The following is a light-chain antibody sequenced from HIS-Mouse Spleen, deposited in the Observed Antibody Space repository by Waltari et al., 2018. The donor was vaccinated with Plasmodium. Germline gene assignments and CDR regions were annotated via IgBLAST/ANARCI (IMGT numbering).Light chain of an antibody. Sequence: QSALTQPPSASGSPGQSVTISCTGTSSDVGGYNYVSWYQQHPGKAPKLMIYEVSKRPAGGPDRVSGSKSGNTASLPVSGLQAEDEADYYCSSYAGSNNLVFGGGTKLTVL. V-gene: IGLV2-8*01. J-gene: IGLJ2*01. CDR1: SSDVGGYNY. CDR2: EVS. CDR3: SSYAGSNNLV.